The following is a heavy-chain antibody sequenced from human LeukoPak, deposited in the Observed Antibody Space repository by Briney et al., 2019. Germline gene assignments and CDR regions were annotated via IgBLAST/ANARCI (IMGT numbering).Heavy chain of an antibody. J-gene: IGHJ4*02. CDR1: GFTFSSYS. Sequence: PGGSLRLSCAASGFTFSSYSMNWVRQAPGKGLEWVSSISSSSSYIYYADSVKGRFTISGDNAKNSLYLQMNSLRAEDTAVYYCARVGSKSIAARHNDYWGQGTLVTVSS. CDR3: ARVGSKSIAARHNDY. D-gene: IGHD6-6*01. V-gene: IGHV3-21*01. CDR2: ISSSSSYI.